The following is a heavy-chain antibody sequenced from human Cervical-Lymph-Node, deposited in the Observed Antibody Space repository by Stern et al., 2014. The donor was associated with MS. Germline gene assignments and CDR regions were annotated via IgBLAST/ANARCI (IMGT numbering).Heavy chain of an antibody. J-gene: IGHJ4*02. D-gene: IGHD3-10*01. CDR2: IDPTSGGT. CDR1: GYIFTGYY. CDR3: ARAYGSGSYHY. Sequence: QDQLVQSGAEVKKPGASVKVSCKASGYIFTGYYIHWVRQAPGQGLEWMGWIDPTSGGTYSAQRFQDCVTMTRDTSINTAYMELSSLRSDDTAVYYCARAYGSGSYHYWGQGTLVTVSS. V-gene: IGHV1-2*04.